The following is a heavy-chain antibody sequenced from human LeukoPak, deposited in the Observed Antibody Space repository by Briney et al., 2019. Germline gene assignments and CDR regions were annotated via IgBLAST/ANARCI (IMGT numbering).Heavy chain of an antibody. CDR3: ARERGQGYSYGYGGY. Sequence: PGGSLRLSCAASGFIFSSYWMSWVRQAPGKGLEWAANIKQDGSEKSYVASVKGRFTISRDNAKNSLYLQMNSLRAEDTAVYYCARERGQGYSYGYGGYWGQGTLVTVSS. CDR1: GFIFSSYW. V-gene: IGHV3-7*01. D-gene: IGHD5-18*01. J-gene: IGHJ4*02. CDR2: IKQDGSEK.